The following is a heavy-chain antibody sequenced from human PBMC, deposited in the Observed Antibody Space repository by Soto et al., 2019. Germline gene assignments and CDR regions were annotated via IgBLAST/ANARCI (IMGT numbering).Heavy chain of an antibody. Sequence: GGSLRLSCAASGFSFSSYAMTWARRAPGKGLEWVSAIGGSGITYYADSVKGRITISRDNSRNMVYLQMNSLRAEDTAVYYCARNSGYDYYDSTGIENWGQGTQVTVSS. V-gene: IGHV3-23*01. CDR1: GFSFSSYA. CDR3: ARNSGYDYYDSTGIEN. J-gene: IGHJ4*02. D-gene: IGHD3-22*01. CDR2: IGGSGIT.